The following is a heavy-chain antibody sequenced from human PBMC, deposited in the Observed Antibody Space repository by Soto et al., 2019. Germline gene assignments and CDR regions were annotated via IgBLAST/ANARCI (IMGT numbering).Heavy chain of an antibody. V-gene: IGHV3-7*01. CDR3: ARDETYYYGSGPV. CDR2: IKQDGSEK. CDR1: GFTFSSYW. Sequence: GGSLRLPCAASGFTFSSYWMSWVRQAPGKGLEWVANIKQDGSEKYYVDSVKGRFTISRDNAKNSLFLQMNSLRVEDTAVYYCARDETYYYGSGPVGGPGTLVTVSS. J-gene: IGHJ4*02. D-gene: IGHD3-10*01.